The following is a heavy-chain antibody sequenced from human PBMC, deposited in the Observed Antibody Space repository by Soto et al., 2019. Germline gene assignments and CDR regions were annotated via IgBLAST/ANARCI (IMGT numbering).Heavy chain of an antibody. CDR3: ALRSMAVVPEY. D-gene: IGHD3-22*01. CDR1: GDSISSYY. V-gene: IGHV4-59*01. J-gene: IGHJ4*02. Sequence: QVQLQESGPGLVKPSETLSLTCAVSGDSISSYYCLWIRQPPGKGLESIGYLYYGRSANYNPSLESRVTLSVDTSTNQCSLTLSSMTAADTVVYYCALRSMAVVPEYWGQGTLVTVSS. CDR2: LYYGRSA.